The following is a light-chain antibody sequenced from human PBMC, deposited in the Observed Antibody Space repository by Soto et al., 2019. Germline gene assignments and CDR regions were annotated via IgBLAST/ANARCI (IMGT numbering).Light chain of an antibody. J-gene: IGKJ1*01. CDR3: QQVNGYSERM. CDR2: DAS. V-gene: IGKV1-33*01. CDR1: QDISNY. Sequence: DIQMTQYPSSLSASVGDRVTITCQASQDISNYLNWYQQKPGKAPKLLIYDASNLETGVPSRFSGSGSGTDFTLTISSLQPEDFATYYCQQVNGYSERMFGQGTKVDIK.